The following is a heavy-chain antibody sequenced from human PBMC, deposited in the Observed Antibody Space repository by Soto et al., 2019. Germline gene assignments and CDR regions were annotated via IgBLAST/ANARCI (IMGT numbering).Heavy chain of an antibody. V-gene: IGHV2-5*02. CDR1: GFSLSISGVG. CDR2: IYWDDDK. Sequence: SGPTLVNPTQTLTLTCTFSGFSLSISGVGVGWIRQPPGKALEWLALIYWDDDKRYSPSLRSRVTITKDTSKNQVALTMTNMDPVDTATYYCAHRLSRSWAFDYWGQGTLVTVSS. CDR3: AHRLSRSWAFDY. J-gene: IGHJ4*02. D-gene: IGHD6-13*01.